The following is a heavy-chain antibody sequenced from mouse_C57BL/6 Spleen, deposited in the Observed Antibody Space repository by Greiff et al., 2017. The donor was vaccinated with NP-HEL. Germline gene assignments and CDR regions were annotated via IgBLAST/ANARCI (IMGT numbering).Heavy chain of an antibody. J-gene: IGHJ1*03. Sequence: VKLQQPGAELVMPGASVKLSCKASGYTFTSYWMHWVKQRPGQGLEWIGEIDPSDSYTNYNQKFKGKSTLTVDKSSSTAYMQLSSLTSEDSAVYYCAVGQGYFDVWGTGTTVTVSS. V-gene: IGHV1-69*01. CDR1: GYTFTSYW. CDR3: AVGQGYFDV. CDR2: IDPSDSYT.